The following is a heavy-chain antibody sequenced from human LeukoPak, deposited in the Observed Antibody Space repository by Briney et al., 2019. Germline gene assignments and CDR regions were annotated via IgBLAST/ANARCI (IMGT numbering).Heavy chain of an antibody. Sequence: GGSLRLSCAASGFTFSRFAISWVRQAPGKGLEWVSLISGGGGSTYYADSVKCRYTISRDNSKNTLYLQMNSLRAEDTAVYYCANILSGYPDYWGQGTLVTVSS. V-gene: IGHV3-23*01. CDR1: GFTFSRFA. CDR3: ANILSGYPDY. CDR2: ISGGGGST. J-gene: IGHJ4*02. D-gene: IGHD3-9*01.